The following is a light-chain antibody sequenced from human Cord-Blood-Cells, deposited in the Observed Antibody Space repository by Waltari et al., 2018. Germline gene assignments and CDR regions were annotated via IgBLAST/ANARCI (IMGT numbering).Light chain of an antibody. CDR2: EVS. CDR3: MQGIHLPLT. Sequence: ISITQPPLSLSVTPGHPPTISGKSIHILLHSDGKTYLYWYLQKPGQSPQLLIYEVSSRFSGVSDRFSGSGSGTDFTLKISRVEAEDVGVYYCMQGIHLPLTFGGGTKVEIK. CDR1: HILLHSDGKTY. J-gene: IGKJ4*01. V-gene: IGKV2-29*02.